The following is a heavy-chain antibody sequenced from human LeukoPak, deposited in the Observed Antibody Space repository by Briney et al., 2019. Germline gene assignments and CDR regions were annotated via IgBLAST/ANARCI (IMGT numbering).Heavy chain of an antibody. CDR1: GFTFSSYG. Sequence: GGTLRLSCAASGFTFSSYGMHWVRQAPGKGLEWVACIRYDGSNKYYADSVKGRFTISRDNSKNTLYLQMNSLRAEDTAVYYCAKDVAAAGNKGFDYWGQGTLVTVSS. V-gene: IGHV3-30*02. CDR2: IRYDGSNK. J-gene: IGHJ4*02. D-gene: IGHD6-13*01. CDR3: AKDVAAAGNKGFDY.